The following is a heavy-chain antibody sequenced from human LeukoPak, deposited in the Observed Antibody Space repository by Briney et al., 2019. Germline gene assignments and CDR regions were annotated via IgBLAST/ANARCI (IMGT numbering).Heavy chain of an antibody. D-gene: IGHD3-22*01. CDR3: ARQDYYDSSGYYYHCDY. CDR2: ISSSSSYI. Sequence: GGSLRLSCAASGFTFSSYSMNWVRQAPGKGLEWVSSISSSSSYIYYADSVKGRFTISRDNAKNSLYLQMNSLRAEDTAVYYCARQDYYDSSGYYYHCDYWGQGTLVTVSS. CDR1: GFTFSSYS. V-gene: IGHV3-21*01. J-gene: IGHJ4*02.